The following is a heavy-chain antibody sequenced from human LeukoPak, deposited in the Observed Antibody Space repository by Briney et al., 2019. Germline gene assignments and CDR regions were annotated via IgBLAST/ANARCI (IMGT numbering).Heavy chain of an antibody. Sequence: SETLSLTCTVSGGSISSSSYYWCWIRQPPGKVLEWIGSIYYSGSTYYHPSLKSRVTISVDTSKNQFSLKLSSVTAADTAVYYCARPDYYYGMDVWRQGTTVTVPS. CDR1: GGSISSSSYY. V-gene: IGHV4-39*01. CDR3: ARPDYYYGMDV. J-gene: IGHJ6*02. CDR2: IYYSGST.